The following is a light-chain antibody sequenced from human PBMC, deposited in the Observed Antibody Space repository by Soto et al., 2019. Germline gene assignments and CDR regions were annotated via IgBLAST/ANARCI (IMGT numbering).Light chain of an antibody. V-gene: IGKV3-15*01. CDR3: QQYNNWIT. Sequence: DIVMTQAQATMSVSPGDRATLSCRASQSVSSNLAWYQQKPGQAPRLLIYGASTRATGIPARFSGSGSGTEFTLTISSLQSEDFAVYYCQQYNNWITFGQGTRLEIK. J-gene: IGKJ5*01. CDR1: QSVSSN. CDR2: GAS.